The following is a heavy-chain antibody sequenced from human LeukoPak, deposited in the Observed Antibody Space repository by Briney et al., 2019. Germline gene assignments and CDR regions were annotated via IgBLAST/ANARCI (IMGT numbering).Heavy chain of an antibody. D-gene: IGHD3-16*01. CDR2: IRSKANNYAT. J-gene: IGHJ4*02. Sequence: GGSLRLSCAASGFIFSGSGMNWVRQASGKGLEWVGRIRSKANNYATVYAESVKGRSTISRNDSKNTAYLQINSLRNEDTAVYYCPPGSGPISSLGSGGQGTLVPVS. V-gene: IGHV3-73*01. CDR1: GFIFSGSG. CDR3: PPGSGPISSLGS.